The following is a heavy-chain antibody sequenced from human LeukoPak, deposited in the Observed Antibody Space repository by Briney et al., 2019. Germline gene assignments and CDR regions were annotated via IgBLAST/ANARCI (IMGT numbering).Heavy chain of an antibody. CDR1: GYRFTSYW. CDR3: ARQKLERPNAFDI. V-gene: IGHV5-51*01. CDR2: IYPGDSDT. J-gene: IGHJ3*02. Sequence: GESLRISCKGSGYRFTSYWIGWVRQMPGKGLEWMGIIYPGDSDTRYSPSFQGQVTISADKSISTAYLQWSSLKASGTAMYYCARQKLERPNAFDIWGQGTMVTVSS. D-gene: IGHD1-1*01.